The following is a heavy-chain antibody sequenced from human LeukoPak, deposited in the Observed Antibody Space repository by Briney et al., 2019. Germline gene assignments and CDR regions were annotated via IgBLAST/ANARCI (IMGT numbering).Heavy chain of an antibody. CDR2: IHPEGNEK. CDR1: GFSFTNFW. V-gene: IGHV3-7*04. Sequence: GGSLRLSCAVSGFSFTNFWMSWVRQAPGRGLEWVANIHPEGNEKYHVESVKGRFTISRDNTKNLLFLQMNGLRVEDTAVYYGARGVAFSGDHWGQGTLVTVSS. CDR3: ARGVAFSGDH. J-gene: IGHJ4*02.